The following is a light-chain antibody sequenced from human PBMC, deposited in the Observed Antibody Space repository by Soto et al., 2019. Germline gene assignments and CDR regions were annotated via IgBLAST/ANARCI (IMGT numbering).Light chain of an antibody. V-gene: IGKV1-5*01. Sequence: DLQMTQSPSTLSASVGDRVTITCRASQNINAWLAWYQQKPGKAPKLLNSDASNLERGVSSRFSGSGYGTECTLTIISLQPDDFEAYYCKQFHTYYTFGHGTKLEIK. CDR2: DAS. CDR3: KQFHTYYT. CDR1: QNINAW. J-gene: IGKJ2*01.